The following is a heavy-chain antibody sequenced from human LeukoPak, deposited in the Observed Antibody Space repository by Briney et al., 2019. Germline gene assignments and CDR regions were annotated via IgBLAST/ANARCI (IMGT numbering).Heavy chain of an antibody. V-gene: IGHV4-30-4*01. Sequence: PSETLSLTCTVSGDSIKSGDNYWSWVRQSPGKGLEWIGYIYYRGSTSYNPSLKSRITLSVDTSKNQFSLTLSSVTAADTAVYYCARLRPSASSAREAFDIWGQGTMVTVSS. CDR2: IYYRGST. CDR3: ARLRPSASSAREAFDI. J-gene: IGHJ3*02. CDR1: GDSIKSGDNY. D-gene: IGHD6-6*01.